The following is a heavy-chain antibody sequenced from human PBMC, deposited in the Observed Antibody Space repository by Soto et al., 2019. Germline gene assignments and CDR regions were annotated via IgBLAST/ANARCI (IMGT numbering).Heavy chain of an antibody. J-gene: IGHJ6*02. Sequence: GGSLRLSCAASGFTFSSYAMSWVRQAPGKGLEWVSAISGSGGSTYYADSVKGRFTISRDNSKNTLYLQMNSLRAEDTAVYYCAKVGARVRGYLSQGPYYGMDVWGQGTTVTVSS. V-gene: IGHV3-23*01. CDR2: ISGSGGST. CDR3: AKVGARVRGYLSQGPYYGMDV. D-gene: IGHD3-10*01. CDR1: GFTFSSYA.